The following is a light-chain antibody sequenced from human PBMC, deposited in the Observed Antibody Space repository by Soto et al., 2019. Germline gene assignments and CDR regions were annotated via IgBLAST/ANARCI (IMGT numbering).Light chain of an antibody. J-gene: IGKJ2*01. CDR3: QQRSSYT. V-gene: IGKV3-11*01. CDR2: DAS. Sequence: EIVLTQSPATLSLSPGERATLSCRASQSVSSYLAWYQQKPGQAPRLLIYDASNRATGIPARFSGSGSGTDFTLTIIGLEPEDFAVYYCQQRSSYTFGQGTKLEIK. CDR1: QSVSSY.